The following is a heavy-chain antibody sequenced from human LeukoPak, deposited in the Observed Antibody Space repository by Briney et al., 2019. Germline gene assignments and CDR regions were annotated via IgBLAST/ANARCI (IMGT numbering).Heavy chain of an antibody. CDR1: GGSFSGYY. D-gene: IGHD3-9*01. V-gene: IGHV4-34*01. CDR3: ARDKRYFDWHDY. J-gene: IGHJ4*02. CDR2: INHSGST. Sequence: SETLSLTCAVYGGSFSGYYWSWIRQPPGKGLEWIGEINHSGSTNYNPFLMSRVIMSVDTSKNQFSLKVTSVTAADTAVYYCARDKRYFDWHDYWGLGTLVTVSS.